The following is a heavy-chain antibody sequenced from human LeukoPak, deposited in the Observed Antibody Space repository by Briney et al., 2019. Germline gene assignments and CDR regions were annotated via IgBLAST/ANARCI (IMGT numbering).Heavy chain of an antibody. V-gene: IGHV1-2*02. Sequence: ASVKVSCKASGYTFTCYYMHWVRQAPGQGLEWMGWINPNSGGTNYAQKFQGRVTMTRDTSISTAYMELSRLRSDDTAVYYCARERVDYYDSSGYFDWGQGTLVTVSS. CDR3: ARERVDYYDSSGYFD. CDR2: INPNSGGT. CDR1: GYTFTCYY. J-gene: IGHJ4*02. D-gene: IGHD3-22*01.